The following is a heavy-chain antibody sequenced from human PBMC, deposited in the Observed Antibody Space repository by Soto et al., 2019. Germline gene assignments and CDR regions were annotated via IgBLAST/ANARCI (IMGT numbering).Heavy chain of an antibody. D-gene: IGHD3-22*01. Sequence: GGSLRLSCAASGFTFSSYAMHWVRQAPGKGLEWVAVISYDGSNKYYAASVKGRFTISRDNSKNTLYLQMNSLRAEDATVFYCASLYDSSGHDAFDIWGQGTMVTVSS. CDR2: ISYDGSNK. J-gene: IGHJ3*02. CDR3: ASLYDSSGHDAFDI. CDR1: GFTFSSYA. V-gene: IGHV3-30*04.